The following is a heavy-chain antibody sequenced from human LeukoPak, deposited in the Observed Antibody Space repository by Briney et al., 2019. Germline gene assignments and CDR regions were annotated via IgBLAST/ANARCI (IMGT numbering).Heavy chain of an antibody. CDR3: ARVVDDSSTYPKSYFDF. CDR1: GGSISSSSYY. D-gene: IGHD3-22*01. Sequence: SETLSLTCTVSGGSISSSSYYWGWIRQPPGKGLEWIGSIYYRGITYYNPSLKSRVTISVDTSKNQFSLKLSSVTAADTAVYYCARVVDDSSTYPKSYFDFWGQGTLVTVSS. V-gene: IGHV4-39*07. J-gene: IGHJ4*02. CDR2: IYYRGIT.